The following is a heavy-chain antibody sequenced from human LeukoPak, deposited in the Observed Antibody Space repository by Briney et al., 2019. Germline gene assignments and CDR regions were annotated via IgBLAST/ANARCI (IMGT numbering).Heavy chain of an antibody. V-gene: IGHV4-34*01. Sequence: PSETLSLTCAVYGGSFSGYYWSWIRQPPGKGLEWIGEINHSGSTNYNPSLKSRVTISVDTSKNQFSLKLSSVTAADTAVYYCARGELRPDYWGQGTLVTVSS. D-gene: IGHD1-26*01. J-gene: IGHJ4*02. CDR2: INHSGST. CDR3: ARGELRPDY. CDR1: GGSFSGYY.